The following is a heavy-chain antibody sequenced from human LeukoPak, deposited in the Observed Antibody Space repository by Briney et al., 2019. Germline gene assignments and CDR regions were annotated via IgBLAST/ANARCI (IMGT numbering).Heavy chain of an antibody. D-gene: IGHD5-18*01. V-gene: IGHV3-30*04. CDR3: ARDRMTAMAYYFDY. CDR2: ISYDGSNK. CDR1: GFTFSSYA. Sequence: GRSLRLSCAASGFTFSSYAMHWVRQAPGKGLEWVAVISYDGSNKYYADSVKGRFTISRDNSKNTLYLQMNSLRAEDTAVYYCARDRMTAMAYYFDYWGQGTLVTVSS. J-gene: IGHJ4*02.